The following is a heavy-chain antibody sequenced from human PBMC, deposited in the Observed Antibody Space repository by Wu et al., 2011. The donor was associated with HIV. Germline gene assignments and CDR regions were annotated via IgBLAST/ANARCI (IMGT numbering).Heavy chain of an antibody. CDR1: GYTFTSYY. V-gene: IGHV1-2*02. D-gene: IGHD2-15*01. Sequence: QVQLVQFGAEVQKPGASVKVSCKASGYTFTSYYMHWVRQAPEQGLEWMGWINPNSGATNYAQKFQGRVTMTRDTSISTAYMELSRLTSDDTAVYYCAREISGGVALWFDPWGQGTLVTVSS. CDR3: AREISGGVALWFDP. CDR2: INPNSGAT. J-gene: IGHJ5*02.